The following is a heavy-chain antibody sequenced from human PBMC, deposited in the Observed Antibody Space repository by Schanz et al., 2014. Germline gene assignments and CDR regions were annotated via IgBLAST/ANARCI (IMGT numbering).Heavy chain of an antibody. J-gene: IGHJ6*02. D-gene: IGHD5-18*01. CDR2: IISILGIP. Sequence: QVQLVQSGAEVKKPGSSVKVSCKASGGTFSSDTFSWVRQAPGQGLEWMGRIISILGIPNYAQKFQGRVTITADKSTSTASMELSSLRSEDTAVYYCARGPSQGYSYGHNIGAYYYGMDVWGQGTTVTVSS. CDR3: ARGPSQGYSYGHNIGAYYYGMDV. CDR1: GGTFSSDT. V-gene: IGHV1-69*04.